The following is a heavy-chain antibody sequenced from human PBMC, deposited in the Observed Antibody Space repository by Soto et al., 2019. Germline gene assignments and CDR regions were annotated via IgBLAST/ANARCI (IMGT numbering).Heavy chain of an antibody. J-gene: IGHJ3*02. CDR2: IYPGDSDT. V-gene: IGHV5-51*01. Sequence: GESLKISCKGSGYSFTSYWIGWVRQMPGKGLEWMGIIYPGDSDTRYSPSFQGQVTISADKSISTAYLQWISLKASDTAMYYCASLDCSSTSCYAFDIWGQGTMVTVSS. D-gene: IGHD2-2*01. CDR1: GYSFTSYW. CDR3: ASLDCSSTSCYAFDI.